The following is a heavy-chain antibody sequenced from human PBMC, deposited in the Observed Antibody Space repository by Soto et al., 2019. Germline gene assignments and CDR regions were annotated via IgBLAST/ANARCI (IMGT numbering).Heavy chain of an antibody. V-gene: IGHV4-34*01. Sequence: QVQLQQWGAGLLKPSETLSLTCAVYGGSFSGYYWRWIRQPPGKGLEWIGEINHSGSTNYNPALKSRVTISVDTSKNQFSLKLSSVTAADTAVYYCATLVVVTPRRPSPASYGMDGWGQGTTVTVTS. CDR2: INHSGST. D-gene: IGHD2-21*02. J-gene: IGHJ6*02. CDR3: ATLVVVTPRRPSPASYGMDG. CDR1: GGSFSGYY.